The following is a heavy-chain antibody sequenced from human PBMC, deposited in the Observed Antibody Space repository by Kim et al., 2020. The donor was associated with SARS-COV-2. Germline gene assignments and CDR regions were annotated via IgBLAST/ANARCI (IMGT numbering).Heavy chain of an antibody. D-gene: IGHD3-9*01. V-gene: IGHV4-39*01. J-gene: IGHJ6*02. CDR2: IYYSGST. Sequence: SETLSLTCTVSGGSISSSSYYWGWIRQPPGKGLEWIGSIYYSGSTYYNPSLKSRVTISVDTSKNQFSLKLSSVTAADMAVYYCARHGSVVSRFGYYDILTGYFPGSSVVYYYGMDVWGQGTTVTVSS. CDR3: ARHGSVVSRFGYYDILTGYFPGSSVVYYYGMDV. CDR1: GGSISSSSYY.